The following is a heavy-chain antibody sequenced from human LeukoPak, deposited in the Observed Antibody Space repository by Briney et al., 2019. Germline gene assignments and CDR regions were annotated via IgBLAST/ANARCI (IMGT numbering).Heavy chain of an antibody. CDR3: ARGVGIVDAFDI. Sequence: ASVKVSCKASGYTFTRYGISWVRQAPGQGLEWMGWINPNNGNTNYVQKLQGRVTMTTDTSTSTAYMELRSLRSDDTAVYYCARGVGIVDAFDIWGQGTMVTVSS. J-gene: IGHJ3*02. V-gene: IGHV1-18*01. CDR2: INPNNGNT. CDR1: GYTFTRYG. D-gene: IGHD2-21*01.